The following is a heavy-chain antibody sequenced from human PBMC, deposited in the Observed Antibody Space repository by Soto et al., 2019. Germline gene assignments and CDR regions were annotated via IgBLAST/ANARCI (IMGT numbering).Heavy chain of an antibody. J-gene: IGHJ4*02. CDR2: ISSSSTI. CDR1: GFTFSTYS. V-gene: IGHV3-48*01. D-gene: IGHD5-18*01. Sequence: GGSLRLSCAASGFTFSTYSMNWVRQAPGKGLEWVSYISSSSTIYYADSVKGRFTISTDNAKNSLYLQMNSLRAEDTAVYYCARDQGYSYGPFDYWGQGTLVTVSS. CDR3: ARDQGYSYGPFDY.